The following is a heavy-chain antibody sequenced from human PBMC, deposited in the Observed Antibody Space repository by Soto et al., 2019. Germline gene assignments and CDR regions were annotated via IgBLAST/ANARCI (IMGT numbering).Heavy chain of an antibody. CDR2: IPQDGSDG. CDR1: GFTLSMYS. J-gene: IGHJ6*02. D-gene: IGHD3-9*01. Sequence: DVQLKESGGGLVQPGQSLRLSCEVSGFTLSMYSMTWVRQAPGKGLEWVAKIPQDGSDGHYLDSVKGRFTISRDNAKNSVYLQMNSLRADDTAVYYCARDHLILPALDFFHGSDVWGQGAKVTVSS. V-gene: IGHV3-7*03. CDR3: ARDHLILPALDFFHGSDV.